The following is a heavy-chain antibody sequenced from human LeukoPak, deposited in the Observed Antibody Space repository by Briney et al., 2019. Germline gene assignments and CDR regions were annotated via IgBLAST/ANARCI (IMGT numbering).Heavy chain of an antibody. J-gene: IGHJ4*02. CDR1: GFTFSSYA. CDR3: AAPLYDFWSGYFSNYFDY. D-gene: IGHD3-3*01. V-gene: IGHV3-23*01. CDR2: ISGSGGST. Sequence: GGSLRLSCAASGFTFSSYAMSWVRQAPGKGLEWVSAISGSGGSTYYADSVKGRFTISRDNSKNTLYLQMNSLRAEDTAVYYCAAPLYDFWSGYFSNYFDYWGQGTLVTVSS.